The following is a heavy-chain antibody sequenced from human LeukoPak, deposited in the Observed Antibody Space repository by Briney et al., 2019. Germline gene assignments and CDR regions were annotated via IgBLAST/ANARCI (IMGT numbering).Heavy chain of an antibody. J-gene: IGHJ4*02. Sequence: GGSLRLSCAASGFTFSSYTMSWVRQAPGKGLEWVSSISSGSSYIYYADSVKGRFTISRDNAKNSLYLQMNSLRAEDTAVYFCAKERQTGDYFTSDYWGQGTLVTVSS. V-gene: IGHV3-21*01. CDR1: GFTFSSYT. CDR2: ISSGSSYI. CDR3: AKERQTGDYFTSDY. D-gene: IGHD4-17*01.